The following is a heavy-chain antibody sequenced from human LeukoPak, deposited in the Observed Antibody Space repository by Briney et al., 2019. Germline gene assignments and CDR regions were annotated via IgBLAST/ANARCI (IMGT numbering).Heavy chain of an antibody. CDR2: IYNTGST. V-gene: IGHV4-30-4*01. J-gene: IGHJ3*02. Sequence: SETLSLTCTVSGDSISSDDYYWIWMRQPPGKGLEWIGSIYNTGSTYSNPSLNSRVPISIDTSTNQSSLKLSSVTAADTAVYYCAREVSRAFDIWGQGTMVTVSS. CDR3: AREVSRAFDI. CDR1: GDSISSDDYY. D-gene: IGHD2-8*01.